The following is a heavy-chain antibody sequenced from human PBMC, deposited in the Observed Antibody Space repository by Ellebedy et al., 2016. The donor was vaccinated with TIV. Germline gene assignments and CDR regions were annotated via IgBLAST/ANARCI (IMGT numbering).Heavy chain of an antibody. V-gene: IGHV4-59*04. Sequence: MPSETLSLTCTVSGGSISSYYWSWIRQPPGKGLEWIGEINHSGSTYYNPSLKSRVTISVDTSKNQFSLKLSSVTAADTAVYYCARHRYSSGWYGYFQHWGQGTLVTVSS. CDR3: ARHRYSSGWYGYFQH. CDR1: GGSISSYY. D-gene: IGHD6-19*01. J-gene: IGHJ1*01. CDR2: INHSGST.